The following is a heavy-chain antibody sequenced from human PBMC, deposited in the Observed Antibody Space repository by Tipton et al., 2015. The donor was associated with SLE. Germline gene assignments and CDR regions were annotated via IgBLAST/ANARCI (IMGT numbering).Heavy chain of an antibody. D-gene: IGHD1-26*01. Sequence: SLRLSCAASGFSFSSYEMSWVRQAPGKGLEWVSKISNSGGNPYYANSVKGRFTISRDDSKNMLYLQMGSLRDEDMGVYYCARRATTNSYDYWSRGTLVTVSS. J-gene: IGHJ4*02. CDR1: GFSFSSYE. CDR3: ARRATTNSYDY. CDR2: ISNSGGNP. V-gene: IGHV3-64*01.